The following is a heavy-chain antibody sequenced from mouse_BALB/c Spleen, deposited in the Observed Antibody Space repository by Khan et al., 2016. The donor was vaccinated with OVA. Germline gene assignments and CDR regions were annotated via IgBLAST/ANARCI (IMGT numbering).Heavy chain of an antibody. CDR1: GYSFTDYY. V-gene: IGHV1-77*01. Sequence: QVQLQQSGAELARPGASVKLSCKASGYSFTDYYINWVKQRTGQGLEWIGEISPGSGDTYYNEKFKGKATLTADKSSSTAYMQLSSLTSEASAVYCCARRNYFGYTFAYWGQGTQVTVSA. CDR2: ISPGSGDT. J-gene: IGHJ3*01. CDR3: ARRNYFGYTFAY. D-gene: IGHD1-2*01.